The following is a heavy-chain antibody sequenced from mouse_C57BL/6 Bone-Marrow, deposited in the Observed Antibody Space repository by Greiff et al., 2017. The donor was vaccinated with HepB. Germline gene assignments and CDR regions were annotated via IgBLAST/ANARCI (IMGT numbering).Heavy chain of an antibody. CDR3: ARFYGSSLAWFAY. V-gene: IGHV7-3*01. J-gene: IGHJ3*01. Sequence: EVKVVESGGGLVQPGGSLSLPCAASGFTFTDYYMSWVRQPPGKALEWLGFIRNKANGYTTEYSASVKGRFTISRDNSQSILYLQMNALRAEDSATYYCARFYGSSLAWFAYWGQGTLVTVSA. CDR1: GFTFTDYY. CDR2: IRNKANGYTT. D-gene: IGHD1-1*01.